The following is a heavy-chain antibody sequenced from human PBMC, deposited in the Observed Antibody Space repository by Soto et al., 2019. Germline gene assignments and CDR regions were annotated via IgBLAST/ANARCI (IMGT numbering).Heavy chain of an antibody. CDR1: GFPFSSFG. J-gene: IGHJ4*02. Sequence: QVQLVESGGGVVQPGGSLRLSCEASGFPFSSFGIHWVRQAPGKGLEWLAIIWNDGSTEYYADSVKGRFTITRDNSKNTVCLQVSNLRAEDTAVYFCAGDPTDSGGYSDSGGQATLVTVSS. V-gene: IGHV3-33*01. D-gene: IGHD2-15*01. CDR3: AGDPTDSGGYSDS. CDR2: IWNDGSTE.